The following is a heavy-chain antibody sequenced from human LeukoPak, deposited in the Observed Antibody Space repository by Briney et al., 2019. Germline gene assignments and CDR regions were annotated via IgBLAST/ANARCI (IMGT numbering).Heavy chain of an antibody. Sequence: PGGSLRLSCAASGFTFSSYGMHWVRQAPGKGLEWVAFIRYDGSNKYYADSVKGRFTISRDNSKNTLYLQMNSLRAEDTAVYYCAKDMRRFGPWSAPPVAFDIWGQGTMVTVSS. CDR3: AKDMRRFGPWSAPPVAFDI. CDR2: IRYDGSNK. D-gene: IGHD3-10*01. CDR1: GFTFSSYG. J-gene: IGHJ3*02. V-gene: IGHV3-30*02.